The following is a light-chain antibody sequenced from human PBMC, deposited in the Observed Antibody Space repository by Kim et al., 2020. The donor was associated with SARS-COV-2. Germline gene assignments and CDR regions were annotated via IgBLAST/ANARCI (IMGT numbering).Light chain of an antibody. Sequence: LSASGGDRVTITCRASQDIISDLTWYQQRAGKAPKRLIYAASIVQSGVPSRFSGSGFGTEFSLTISSLQPEDFATYCCLQDRGSPTFGQGTKLEI. J-gene: IGKJ1*01. V-gene: IGKV1-17*01. CDR3: LQDRGSPT. CDR2: AAS. CDR1: QDIISD.